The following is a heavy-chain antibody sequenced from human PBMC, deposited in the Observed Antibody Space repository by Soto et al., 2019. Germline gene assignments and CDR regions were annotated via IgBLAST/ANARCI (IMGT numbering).Heavy chain of an antibody. J-gene: IGHJ6*02. V-gene: IGHV1-69*13. CDR3: ASRFAPMVYYYYYGMDV. Sequence: SVKVSCKASGGTFSSYAISWVRQAPGQGLEWMGGIIPIFGTANYAQKFQGRVTITADESTSTACMELSSLRSEDTAVYYCASRFAPMVYYYYYGMDVWGQGTTVTVSS. CDR2: IIPIFGTA. D-gene: IGHD3-10*01. CDR1: GGTFSSYA.